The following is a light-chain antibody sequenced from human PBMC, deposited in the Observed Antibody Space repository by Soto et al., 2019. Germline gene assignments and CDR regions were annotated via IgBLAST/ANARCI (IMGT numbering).Light chain of an antibody. CDR3: AAWDDSLSGRVV. J-gene: IGLJ2*01. CDR2: RNN. Sequence: QSVLTQPPSASGTPGQRGTSSCSGSSSNIGRNYVYWYQQLPGTAPKLFIYRNNQRPSGVPDRFSGAKSGTSASLAISGLRSEDEADYYCAAWDDSLSGRVVFGGGTKLTVL. V-gene: IGLV1-47*01. CDR1: SSNIGRNY.